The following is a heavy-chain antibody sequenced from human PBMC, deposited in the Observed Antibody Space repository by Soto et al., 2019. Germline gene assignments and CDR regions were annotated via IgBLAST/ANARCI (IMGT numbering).Heavy chain of an antibody. CDR1: GYIFVNYG. CDR3: AMVANYVTPTPQDV. D-gene: IGHD3-16*01. Sequence: QVQLVQSGDEVRKPGSSVKVSCKASGYIFVNYGIAWVRQAPGQGLEWMGWISPYSGNTHYASKVQGRPTRTTDTSSCTAYMDLGSLTSAGTAVYYCAMVANYVTPTPQDVWGQGTTVTVSS. J-gene: IGHJ6*02. V-gene: IGHV1-18*01. CDR2: ISPYSGNT.